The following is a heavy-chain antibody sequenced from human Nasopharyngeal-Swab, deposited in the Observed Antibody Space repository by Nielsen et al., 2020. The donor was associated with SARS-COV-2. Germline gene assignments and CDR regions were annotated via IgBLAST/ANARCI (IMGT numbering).Heavy chain of an antibody. J-gene: IGHJ4*02. Sequence: WVRQAPGQGLEWMGGIIPIFGTANYAQKFQGRVTITADESTSTAYMELSSLRSEDTAVYYCARGGITIFGVVSNLDYWGQGTLVRLL. CDR2: IIPIFGTA. V-gene: IGHV1-69*01. CDR3: ARGGITIFGVVSNLDY. D-gene: IGHD3-3*01.